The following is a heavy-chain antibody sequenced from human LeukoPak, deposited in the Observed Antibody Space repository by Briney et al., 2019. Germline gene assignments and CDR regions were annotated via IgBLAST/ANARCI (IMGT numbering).Heavy chain of an antibody. J-gene: IGHJ4*02. Sequence: GGSLRLSCAASGFTFSSYHIHWVRHAPGKGLVWVSRINTDGSSTTYADSVKGRFTISRDNAKNTLFLQMNSLRAEDTAVYFCARDYVTTGGFDYWGQGTLVTVSS. V-gene: IGHV3-74*01. CDR3: ARDYVTTGGFDY. CDR1: GFTFSSYH. CDR2: INTDGSST. D-gene: IGHD4-17*01.